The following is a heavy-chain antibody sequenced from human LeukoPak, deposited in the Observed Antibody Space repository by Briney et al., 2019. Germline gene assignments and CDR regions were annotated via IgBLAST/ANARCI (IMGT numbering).Heavy chain of an antibody. D-gene: IGHD2-21*01. CDR3: AKQGGDFYDTSGKGFDY. CDR1: GFTFSSYA. V-gene: IGHV3-23*01. CDR2: ISGSGGST. Sequence: GGSLRLSCAASGFTFSSYAMSWVRQAPGKGLEWVSAISGSGGSTYYADSVKGRFTISRDNSKNTLYLQMNSLTAADTAIYYCAKQGGDFYDTSGKGFDYWGQGTLVTVSS. J-gene: IGHJ4*02.